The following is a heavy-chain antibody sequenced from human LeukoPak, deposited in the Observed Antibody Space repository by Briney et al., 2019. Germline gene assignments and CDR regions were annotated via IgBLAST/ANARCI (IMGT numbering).Heavy chain of an antibody. V-gene: IGHV3-48*04. D-gene: IGHD3-22*01. CDR2: ISSSGSTI. CDR1: GFTFSSYG. Sequence: PGGSLRLSCAASGFTFSSYGMSWVRQAPGKGLEWVSYISSSGSTIYYADSVKGRFTISRDNAKNSLYLQMNSLRAEDTAVYYCARVGYYDSSGLEDYWGQGTLVTVSS. CDR3: ARVGYYDSSGLEDY. J-gene: IGHJ4*02.